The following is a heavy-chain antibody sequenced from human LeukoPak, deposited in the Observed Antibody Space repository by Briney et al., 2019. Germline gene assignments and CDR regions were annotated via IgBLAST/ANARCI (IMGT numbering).Heavy chain of an antibody. CDR1: GYTFTDYY. D-gene: IGHD3/OR15-3a*01. CDR3: AXAXAILGLITN. CDR2: INTNGGGT. Sequence: ASVKVSCKASGYTFTDYYMHWVRQAPGQGLEWMGWINTNGGGTDYAQKFQGRVTMTRDTSINTAYMDLSRLTSDDKAVYFCAXAXAILGLITNXGQGTLVTVSS. V-gene: IGHV1-2*02. J-gene: IGHJ4*02.